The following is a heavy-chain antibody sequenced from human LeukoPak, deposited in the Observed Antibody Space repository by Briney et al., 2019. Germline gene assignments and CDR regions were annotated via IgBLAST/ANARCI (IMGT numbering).Heavy chain of an antibody. CDR1: GNTFDNYA. D-gene: IGHD4-11*01. V-gene: IGHV1-69*01. CDR2: IIPMFGTG. Sequence: SVKVSCKASGNTFDNYAISWVRQAPGQGLEWMGGIIPMFGTGNYAQKFQGRVTFTADESTSTAYMELSSLRSEDTAVYYCGRVTATGTYYYYYYMDVWGKGTTVTVSS. CDR3: GRVTATGTYYYYYYMDV. J-gene: IGHJ6*03.